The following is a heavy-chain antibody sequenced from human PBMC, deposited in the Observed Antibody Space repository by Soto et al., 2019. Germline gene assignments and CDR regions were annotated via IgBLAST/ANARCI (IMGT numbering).Heavy chain of an antibody. V-gene: IGHV1-8*01. CDR2: MNPDSANT. CDR3: ARAIRNQLLSDY. Sequence: QVQLVQSGAEVKQPGASVKVSCRTSGYTFTNYDISWVRQATGQGLEWMGWMNPDSANTGYAQKFQGRVTMTMDTSISTAYMELNSLTSEETAVYYCARAIRNQLLSDYWGQGTLVTVSS. J-gene: IGHJ4*02. CDR1: GYTFTNYD. D-gene: IGHD1-26*01.